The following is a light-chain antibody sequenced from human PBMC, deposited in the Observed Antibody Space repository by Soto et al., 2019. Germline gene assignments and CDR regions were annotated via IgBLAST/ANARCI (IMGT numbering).Light chain of an antibody. CDR2: GLS. CDR3: QQYIDSPRT. CDR1: QTVNRNY. J-gene: IGKJ1*01. Sequence: EIVLTQSPGTLALSLGDGATLSCRASQTVNRNYLAWYHQQPGQPPRLLIYGLSNRATGVPDRFSGGGSGTEFTLTIVRLEPDDFGTYYCQQYIDSPRTFGQGTSVEV. V-gene: IGKV3-20*01.